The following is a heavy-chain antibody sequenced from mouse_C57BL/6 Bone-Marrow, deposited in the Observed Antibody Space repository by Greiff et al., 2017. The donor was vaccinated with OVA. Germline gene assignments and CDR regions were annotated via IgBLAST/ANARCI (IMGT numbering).Heavy chain of an antibody. D-gene: IGHD1-1*01. CDR1: GYTFTSYW. V-gene: IGHV1-50*01. CDR2: IDPSDSYT. Sequence: QVQLQQPGAELVKPGASVKLSCKASGYTFTSYWMQWVKQRPGQGLEWIGEIDPSDSYTNYNQKFKGKATLTVDTSSSTAYLPLSSLTSEDSAVYYCARSRNYYGSSHFDYWGQGTTLTVSS. CDR3: ARSRNYYGSSHFDY. J-gene: IGHJ2*01.